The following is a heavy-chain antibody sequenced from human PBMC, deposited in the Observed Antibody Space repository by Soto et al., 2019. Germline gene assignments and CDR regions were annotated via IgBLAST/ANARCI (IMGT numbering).Heavy chain of an antibody. CDR2: ISGSGGST. D-gene: IGHD2-15*01. V-gene: IGHV3-23*01. CDR1: GFTFSSYA. Sequence: PGGSLRLSCAASGFTFSSYAMSWVRQAPGKGLEWVSAISGSGGSTYYADSVKGRFTISRDNSKNTLYLQMNSLRAEDTAVYYCARYIVVVVAAVYYFGYWGQGTLVTVSS. J-gene: IGHJ4*02. CDR3: ARYIVVVVAAVYYFGY.